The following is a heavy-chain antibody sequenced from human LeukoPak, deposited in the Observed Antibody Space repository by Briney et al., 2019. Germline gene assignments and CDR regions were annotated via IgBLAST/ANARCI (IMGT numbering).Heavy chain of an antibody. CDR3: ARLPYRSHNWNDDAFDY. CDR1: GYTFTSYG. D-gene: IGHD1-20*01. J-gene: IGHJ4*02. CDR2: ISAYNGNT. V-gene: IGHV1-18*01. Sequence: ASVKVSCKASGYTFTSYGISWVRQAPGQGLEWMGWISAYNGNTNYAQKLQGRVTMTTDTSTSTAYMELRSLRSDDTAVYYCARLPYRSHNWNDDAFDYWGQGTLVTVSS.